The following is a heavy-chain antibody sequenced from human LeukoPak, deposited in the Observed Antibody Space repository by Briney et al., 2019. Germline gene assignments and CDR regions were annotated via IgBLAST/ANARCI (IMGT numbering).Heavy chain of an antibody. CDR2: FDPEDGET. CDR3: VTSRAPNGPGEHYYYYYGMDV. D-gene: IGHD3-10*01. CDR1: AYTLTELS. Sequence: GASVKLSCKASAYTLTELSMHWVRQAPGKGLEWSGGFDPEDGETIYAQKFQGRVTMTEDTSTDTAYMELSSLRSEDTAVYYCVTSRAPNGPGEHYYYYYGMDVWGQGTTVTVSS. V-gene: IGHV1-24*01. J-gene: IGHJ6*02.